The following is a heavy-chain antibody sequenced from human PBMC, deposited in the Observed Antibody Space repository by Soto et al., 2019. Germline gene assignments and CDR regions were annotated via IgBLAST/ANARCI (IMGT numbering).Heavy chain of an antibody. CDR1: GFTFSNFE. CDR3: ARAECSSPDCLTAYYSYGLDV. CDR2: INTAGSTK. V-gene: IGHV3-48*03. Sequence: GGSLRLSCAASGFTFSNFEMHWVRQSPGKGLEWVSYINTAGSTKYYAESVKGRFTISRDNARNSLFLQMNSLRAEDTAVYYCARAECSSPDCLTAYYSYGLDVWGQGSTVTVSS. J-gene: IGHJ6*02. D-gene: IGHD3-9*01.